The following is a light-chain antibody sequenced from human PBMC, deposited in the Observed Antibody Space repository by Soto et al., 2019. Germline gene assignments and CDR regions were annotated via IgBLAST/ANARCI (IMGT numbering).Light chain of an antibody. CDR1: SSDVGGYNY. CDR3: SSYTSSSTLDYV. V-gene: IGLV2-14*01. J-gene: IGLJ1*01. CDR2: EVS. Sequence: LTQPASVSGSPGQSITISCTGTSSDVGGYNYVSWYQQHPGKAPKLMIYEVSNRPSGVSNRFSGSKSGNTASLTISGLQAEDEADYYCSSYTSSSTLDYVFGTGTKVTVL.